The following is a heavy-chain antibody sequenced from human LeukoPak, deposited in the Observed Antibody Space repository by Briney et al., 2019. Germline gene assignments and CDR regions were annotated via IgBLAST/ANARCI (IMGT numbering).Heavy chain of an antibody. CDR3: ARSCRILDIVATIRARLGGNGFDI. V-gene: IGHV4-59*12. J-gene: IGHJ3*02. Sequence: SETLSLTCSVSGGSISSYYWNWIRQPPGKGLEWIGFVYSSGSTNYNPSLKSRLTISLDTSKNQFSLKLSSVTAADKAVYYCARSCRILDIVATIRARLGGNGFDIWGQGTMVTVSS. D-gene: IGHD5-12*01. CDR1: GGSISSYY. CDR2: VYSSGST.